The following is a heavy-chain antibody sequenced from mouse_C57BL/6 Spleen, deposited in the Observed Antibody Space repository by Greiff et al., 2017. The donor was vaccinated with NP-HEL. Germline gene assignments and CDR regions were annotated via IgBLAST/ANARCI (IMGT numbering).Heavy chain of an antibody. V-gene: IGHV1-64*01. CDR1: GYTFTSYW. Sequence: VQLQESGAELVKPGASVKLSCKASGYTFTSYWMHWVKQRPGQGLEWIGMIHPNSGSTNYNEKFKSKATLTVDKSSSTAYMQLSSLTSEDSAVYYCARWNDYDWAWFAYWGQGTLVTVSA. D-gene: IGHD2-4*01. CDR2: IHPNSGST. CDR3: ARWNDYDWAWFAY. J-gene: IGHJ3*01.